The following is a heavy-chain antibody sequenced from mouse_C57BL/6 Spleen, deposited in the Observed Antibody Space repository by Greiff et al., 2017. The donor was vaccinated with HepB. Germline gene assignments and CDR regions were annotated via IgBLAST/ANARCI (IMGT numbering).Heavy chain of an antibody. D-gene: IGHD1-1*02. CDR2: ISDGGSYT. Sequence: DVMLVESGGGLVKPGGSLKLSCAASGFTFSSYAMSWVRQTPEKRLEWVATISDGGSYTYYPDNVKGRFTISRDNAKNNLYLQMSHLKSEDTAMYYCAREGGKEVYFDYWGQGTTLTVSS. CDR3: AREGGKEVYFDY. J-gene: IGHJ2*01. CDR1: GFTFSSYA. V-gene: IGHV5-4*01.